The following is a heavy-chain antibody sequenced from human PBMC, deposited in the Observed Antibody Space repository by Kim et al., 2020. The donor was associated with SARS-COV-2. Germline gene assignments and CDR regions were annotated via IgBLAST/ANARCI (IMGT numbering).Heavy chain of an antibody. J-gene: IGHJ4*02. CDR3: THQARESGTFN. CDR2: TKSRGSGGTI. V-gene: IGHV3-15*01. Sequence: GGSLRLSCEVSGLKFSDAWMNWVRQAPGKGLEWIGLTKSRGSGGTIDYAAPVKGRFTISREDSENTVVLQMNNLRTEDAGVYYCTHQARESGTFNWGQGALDTVS. D-gene: IGHD3-10*01. CDR1: GLKFSDAW.